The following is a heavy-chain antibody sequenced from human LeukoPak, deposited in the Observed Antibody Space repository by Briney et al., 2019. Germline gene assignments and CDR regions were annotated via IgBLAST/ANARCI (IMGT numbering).Heavy chain of an antibody. CDR1: GGSISSGSYY. D-gene: IGHD2-15*01. CDR3: ARHCSAGSCYSAVDC. V-gene: IGHV4-39*01. J-gene: IGHJ4*02. Sequence: PSETQSLTCTVSGGSISSGSYYWDWIRQPPGKGLEWIGHIYYNGYTYYNPSLKSRVTISVDTSKNQFTLKLSSVTAADTAVYYCARHCSAGSCYSAVDCWGQGTLVTVSS. CDR2: IYYNGYT.